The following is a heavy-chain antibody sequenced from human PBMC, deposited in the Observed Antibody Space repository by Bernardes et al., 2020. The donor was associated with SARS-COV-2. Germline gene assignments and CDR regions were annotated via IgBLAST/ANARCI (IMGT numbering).Heavy chain of an antibody. J-gene: IGHJ5*02. V-gene: IGHV3-48*01. Sequence: GGSLRLSCAASGFAFSTYSMNWVRQAPGKGLEWISYISSTSSAIYYADSVKGRFTISRDSAKNALYLQMNGLRAEDTAVYYCCTLVTAIPWFDHWGQGTLVTVSS. CDR3: CTLVTAIPWFDH. D-gene: IGHD2-21*02. CDR1: GFAFSTYS. CDR2: ISSTSSAI.